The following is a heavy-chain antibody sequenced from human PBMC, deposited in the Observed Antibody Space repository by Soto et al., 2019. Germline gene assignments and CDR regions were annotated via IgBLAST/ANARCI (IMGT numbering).Heavy chain of an antibody. J-gene: IGHJ6*02. CDR3: ERDRLQSTFYYYGMDV. CDR1: GFTFSSYG. Sequence: PWGSMRLSCAASGFTFSSYGMHWVRQAPGKGLEWVAVIWYDGSNKYYADSVKGRLTIYRDNSKNTLYLQMNSLRAEETAVYSCERDRLQSTFYYYGMDVWGHGTTVTVSS. CDR2: IWYDGSNK. D-gene: IGHD5-18*01. V-gene: IGHV3-33*01.